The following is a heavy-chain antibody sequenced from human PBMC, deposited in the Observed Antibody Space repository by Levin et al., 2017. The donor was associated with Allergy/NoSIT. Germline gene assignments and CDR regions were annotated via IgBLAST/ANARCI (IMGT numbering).Heavy chain of an antibody. CDR1: GYTFTTYG. D-gene: IGHD3/OR15-3a*01. V-gene: IGHV1-18*01. J-gene: IGHJ3*02. CDR2: ISAYNGDT. CDR3: ARKGTGQAFDI. Sequence: ASVKVSCKASGYTFTTYGISCVRQAPGQGLEYMGWISAYNGDTNYVQMLQGRVTLTTDTSTSTAYMELRSLRSDDTAVYYCARKGTGQAFDIWGQGTMVIVSS.